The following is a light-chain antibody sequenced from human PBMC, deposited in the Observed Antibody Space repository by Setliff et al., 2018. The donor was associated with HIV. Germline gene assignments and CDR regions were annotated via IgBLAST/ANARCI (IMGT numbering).Light chain of an antibody. CDR1: SSDVGGYKY. Sequence: QSVLTQPASVSGSPGQSITISCTGTSSDVGGYKYVSWYQQYPGKAPKLIIYEVTNRPSGVSNRFSGSKSGNTASLTISGLQAEDEADYYCNSFTSISAYVLFGGGTKVTVL. CDR2: EVT. J-gene: IGLJ2*01. CDR3: NSFTSISAYVL. V-gene: IGLV2-14*01.